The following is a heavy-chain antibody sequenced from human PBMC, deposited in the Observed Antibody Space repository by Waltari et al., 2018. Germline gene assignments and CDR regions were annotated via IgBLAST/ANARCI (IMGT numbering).Heavy chain of an antibody. CDR1: GGSISSYY. CDR2: ISYSGSN. D-gene: IGHD3-16*01. V-gene: IGHV4-59*01. Sequence: QVQLQESGPGLVKPSETLSLTCTVSGGSISSYYWSWIRQPPGKGLEWIGYISYSGSNNYHPSLKSRVTISVDTSKNQFSLKLSSVTAADTAVYYCARSFIGDIDYWGQGTLVTVSS. J-gene: IGHJ4*02. CDR3: ARSFIGDIDY.